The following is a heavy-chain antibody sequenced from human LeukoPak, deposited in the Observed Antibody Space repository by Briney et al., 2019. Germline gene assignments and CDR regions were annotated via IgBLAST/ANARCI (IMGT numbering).Heavy chain of an antibody. CDR3: ASNHGSGWYVGEY. D-gene: IGHD6-19*01. CDR2: ISSRSSAI. Sequence: PGGSLRLSCAASGITFSTYNMNWVRQAPGKGLEWVSYISSRSSAIYYADSVKGRFTISRDNAKNSLSLQMNSLRDEDTAVYFCASNHGSGWYVGEYWGQGILVTVSS. J-gene: IGHJ4*02. CDR1: GITFSTYN. V-gene: IGHV3-48*02.